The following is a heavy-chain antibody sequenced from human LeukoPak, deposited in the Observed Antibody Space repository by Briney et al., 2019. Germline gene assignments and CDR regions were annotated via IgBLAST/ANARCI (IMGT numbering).Heavy chain of an antibody. CDR1: GXSISSYY. CDR2: ISYSGRT. V-gene: IGHV4-59*01. D-gene: IGHD7-27*01. Sequence: SETLSLTCTVSGXSISSYYWSWIXQPPGXXLXWIGYISYSGRTKYNPSLKSRVTISVDTSKNQFSLRLSSVTAADTAVYYCARKTGDLYYFDYWGQGTLVTVSS. J-gene: IGHJ4*02. CDR3: ARKTGDLYYFDY.